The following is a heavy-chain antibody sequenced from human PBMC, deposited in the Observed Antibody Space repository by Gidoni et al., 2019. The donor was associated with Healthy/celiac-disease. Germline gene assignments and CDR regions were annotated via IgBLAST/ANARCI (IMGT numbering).Heavy chain of an antibody. CDR3: ARYDSSGNFDY. D-gene: IGHD3-22*01. V-gene: IGHV4-34*01. Sequence: PGKGLEWIGEINHSGSTNYNPSLKSRVTISVDTSKNQFSLKLSSVTAADTAVYYCARYDSSGNFDYWGQGTLVTVSS. CDR2: INHSGST. J-gene: IGHJ4*02.